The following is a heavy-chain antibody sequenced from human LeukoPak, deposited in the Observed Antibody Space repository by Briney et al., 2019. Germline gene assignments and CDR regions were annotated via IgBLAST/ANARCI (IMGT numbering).Heavy chain of an antibody. CDR1: GFTFSSYG. V-gene: IGHV3-30*18. Sequence: PGGSLRLSCAASGFTFSSYGMHWVRQAPGKGLEWVAVISYDGSNKYYADSVKGRFTISRDNSKNTLYLQMNSLRAEDTAVYYCAKVAVRYSSSWYGLDAFDIWGQGTMVTVSS. CDR3: AKVAVRYSSSWYGLDAFDI. CDR2: ISYDGSNK. J-gene: IGHJ3*02. D-gene: IGHD6-13*01.